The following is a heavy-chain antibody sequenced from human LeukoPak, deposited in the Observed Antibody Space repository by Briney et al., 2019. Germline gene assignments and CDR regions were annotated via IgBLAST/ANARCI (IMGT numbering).Heavy chain of an antibody. J-gene: IGHJ4*02. CDR2: INPNSGGT. CDR3: AGDLEYALPGSFDY. D-gene: IGHD2-8*01. CDR1: GYTFTGYY. V-gene: IGHV1-2*02. Sequence: ASVKVSCKASGYTFTGYYMHWVRQAPGQGLEWMGWINPNSGGTNYAQKFQGRVTMTRDTSISTAYMELSRLRSDDTAVYYCAGDLEYALPGSFDYWGQGTLVTVSS.